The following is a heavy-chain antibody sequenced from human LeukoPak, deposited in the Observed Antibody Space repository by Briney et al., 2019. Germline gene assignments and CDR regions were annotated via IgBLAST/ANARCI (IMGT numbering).Heavy chain of an antibody. CDR1: GYTFTSYD. Sequence: ASVKVSCKASGYTFTSYDINWVRQATGQGLEWMGWMNPNSGNTGYAQKFQSRVTMTRNTSISTAYMELSSLRSEDTAVYYCARDGDPSWYKLLRATNWFDPWGQGTLVTVSS. V-gene: IGHV1-8*01. J-gene: IGHJ5*02. D-gene: IGHD6-13*01. CDR3: ARDGDPSWYKLLRATNWFDP. CDR2: MNPNSGNT.